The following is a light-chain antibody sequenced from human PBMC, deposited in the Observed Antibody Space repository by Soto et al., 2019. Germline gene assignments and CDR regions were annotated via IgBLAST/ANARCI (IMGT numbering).Light chain of an antibody. J-gene: IGLJ3*02. V-gene: IGLV2-23*01. CDR1: STDVGSYNL. CDR2: EGI. Sequence: QSALTQPASVSGSPGQSITISCTGISTDVGSYNLVSWYQQHPGKAPKLMIYEGIKRPSGVSNRFSGSKSDNTASLTISGLQAEDEADYYCCSYAGSGTSWVFGGGTKLT. CDR3: CSYAGSGTSWV.